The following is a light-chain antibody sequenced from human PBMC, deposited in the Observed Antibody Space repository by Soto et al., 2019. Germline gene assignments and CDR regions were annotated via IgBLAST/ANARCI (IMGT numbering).Light chain of an antibody. CDR3: QQHGYSSYI. J-gene: IGKJ2*01. CDR2: GTS. V-gene: IGKV3-20*01. CDR1: QSVSSSY. Sequence: EIVLTQSPGTLSLSPGERATLSCRASQSVSSSYLAWYQQKPGQAPRLLIYGTSNRATGIPDRFSGSGSGTDFTLTINRLEPEDFAVYHCQQHGYSSYIFGQGTNLEIK.